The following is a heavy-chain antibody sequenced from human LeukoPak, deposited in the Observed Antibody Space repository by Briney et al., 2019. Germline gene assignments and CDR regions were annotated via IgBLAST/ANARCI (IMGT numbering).Heavy chain of an antibody. CDR2: IYHSGET. Sequence: PSQTLSLTCTVSGGSISRGAYYWSWIRQHPGKGLEWIGYIYHSGETYYNPSLRSRVTLSVDTSNNQFSLRLLSVTAADTAVYYCAREAPSSAGLIDPWGQGTLVTVSS. J-gene: IGHJ5*02. D-gene: IGHD2-15*01. V-gene: IGHV4-31*03. CDR1: GGSISRGAYY. CDR3: AREAPSSAGLIDP.